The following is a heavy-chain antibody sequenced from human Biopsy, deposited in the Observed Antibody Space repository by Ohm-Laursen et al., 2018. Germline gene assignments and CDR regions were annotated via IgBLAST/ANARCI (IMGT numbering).Heavy chain of an antibody. Sequence: SDTLSLTCTVSGGSVRSPDHRWNWVRRAPGKGLEWIGNTYYSWTTFYSPSLRGRVTMDLDTSKNQFSLRLRSVTSADTAVYFCARAYFYGVGTSNYFFDSWGQGALVTVSS. CDR3: ARAYFYGVGTSNYFFDS. J-gene: IGHJ4*02. V-gene: IGHV4-30-4*02. D-gene: IGHD3-10*01. CDR2: TYYSWTT. CDR1: GGSVRSPDHR.